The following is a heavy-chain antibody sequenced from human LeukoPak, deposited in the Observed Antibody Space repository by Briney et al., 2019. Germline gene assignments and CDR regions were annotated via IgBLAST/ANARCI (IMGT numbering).Heavy chain of an antibody. D-gene: IGHD3-22*01. CDR2: ISAYNGNT. CDR3: ARGLYYDSSGYYYVGSGAAFDI. CDR1: GYTFTSYG. J-gene: IGHJ3*02. Sequence: ASVKLSCTASGYTFTSYGISWVRQAPGQGLEWMGWISAYNGNTNYAETLQGRVTITTDTSKSTAYMELRSLRSEDTAVYYCARGLYYDSSGYYYVGSGAAFDIWGQGTMVTVSS. V-gene: IGHV1-18*01.